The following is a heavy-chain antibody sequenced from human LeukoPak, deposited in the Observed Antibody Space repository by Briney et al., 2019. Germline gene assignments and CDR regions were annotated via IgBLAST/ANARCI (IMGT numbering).Heavy chain of an antibody. V-gene: IGHV1-2*02. J-gene: IGHJ3*02. CDR1: GFTFTTYF. D-gene: IGHD6-13*01. CDR2: INPYSGAT. CDR3: GRATYTSIWFHGAFDI. Sequence: ASVKVSCKASGFTFTTYFMHWVRQAPGQGLEWMGWINPYSGATNSAQKFQRRVTMTRDTSISTAYMELSMLTSDDTAVYYCGRATYTSIWFHGAFDIWGQGTMVTVSS.